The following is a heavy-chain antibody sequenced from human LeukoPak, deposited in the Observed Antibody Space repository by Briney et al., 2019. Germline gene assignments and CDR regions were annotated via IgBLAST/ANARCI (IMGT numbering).Heavy chain of an antibody. V-gene: IGHV4-31*03. J-gene: IGHJ3*02. CDR2: IYYSGST. CDR1: GGSISSSSYY. Sequence: KPSETLSLTCTVSGGSISSSSYYWGWIRQHPGKGLEWIGYIYYSGSTYYNPSLKSRVTISVDTSKNQFSLKLSSVTAADTAVYYCARDKSANKLAAAIGTRNAFDIWGQGTMVTVSS. CDR3: ARDKSANKLAAAIGTRNAFDI. D-gene: IGHD2-2*02.